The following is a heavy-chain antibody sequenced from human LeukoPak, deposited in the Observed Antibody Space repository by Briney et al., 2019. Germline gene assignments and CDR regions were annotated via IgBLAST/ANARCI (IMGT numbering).Heavy chain of an antibody. CDR1: GFTFSSAW. CDR2: INSDGSST. J-gene: IGHJ6*02. Sequence: GGSLRLSCAASGFTFSSAWMHWVRQTPGKGLVWVSRINSDGSSTNYADSVKGRFTISRDNAKNMVDLQMNSLRAEDTAIYYCTRDYSYAMAVWGQGTTVTVSS. V-gene: IGHV3-74*01. D-gene: IGHD2-21*01. CDR3: TRDYSYAMAV.